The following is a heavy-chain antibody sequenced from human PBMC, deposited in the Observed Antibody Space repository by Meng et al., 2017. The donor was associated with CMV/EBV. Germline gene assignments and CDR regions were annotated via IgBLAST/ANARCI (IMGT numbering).Heavy chain of an antibody. D-gene: IGHD6-6*01. CDR1: GGSISSSSYY. Sequence: GSLRLSCTVSGGSISSSSYYWGWIRQPPGKGLEWIGSIYYSGSTYYNPSLKSRVTISVDTSKNQFSLKLSSVTAADTAVCYCARAEYSSSSGHYFDYWGQGTLVTVSS. CDR2: IYYSGST. V-gene: IGHV4-39*01. J-gene: IGHJ4*02. CDR3: ARAEYSSSSGHYFDY.